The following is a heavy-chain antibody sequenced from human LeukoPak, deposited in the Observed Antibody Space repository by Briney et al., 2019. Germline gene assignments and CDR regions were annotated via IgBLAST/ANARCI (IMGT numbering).Heavy chain of an antibody. D-gene: IGHD6-13*01. CDR3: ARLHRFIAAARMNWFDP. J-gene: IGHJ5*02. V-gene: IGHV4-39*01. Sequence: SETLSLTCTVSGGSISSSSYYWGWIRQPPGKGLEWIGSIYYSGSTYYNLSLKSRVTISVDTSKNQFSLKLSSVTAADTAVYYCARLHRFIAAARMNWFDPWGQGTLVTVSS. CDR2: IYYSGST. CDR1: GGSISSSSYY.